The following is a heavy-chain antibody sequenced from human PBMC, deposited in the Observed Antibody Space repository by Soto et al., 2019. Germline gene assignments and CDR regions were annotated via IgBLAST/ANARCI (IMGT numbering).Heavy chain of an antibody. V-gene: IGHV1-46*01. Sequence: ASVKVSCKASGYTFTSYYMHWVRQAPGQGLEWMGIINPSGGSTSYAQKFQGRVTMTRDTSTSTVYMELSSLRSEDTAVYYCARSVAAAGTAYYYYYGMDVWGKGTTVTVSS. D-gene: IGHD6-13*01. CDR3: ARSVAAAGTAYYYYYGMDV. CDR1: GYTFTSYY. J-gene: IGHJ6*04. CDR2: INPSGGST.